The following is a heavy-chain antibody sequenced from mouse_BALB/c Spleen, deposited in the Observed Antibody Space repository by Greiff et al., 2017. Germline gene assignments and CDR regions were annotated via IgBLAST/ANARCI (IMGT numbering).Heavy chain of an antibody. CDR1: GFTFSSYT. CDR2: ISSGGSYT. Sequence: EVQVVESGGGLVKPGGSLKLSCAASGFTFSSYTMSWVRQTPEKRLEWVATISSGGSYTYYPDSVKGRFTISRDNAKNTLYLQMSSLKSEDTAMYYCTGYGNYFDYWGQGTTLTVSS. CDR3: TGYGNYFDY. J-gene: IGHJ2*01. D-gene: IGHD2-1*01. V-gene: IGHV5-6-4*01.